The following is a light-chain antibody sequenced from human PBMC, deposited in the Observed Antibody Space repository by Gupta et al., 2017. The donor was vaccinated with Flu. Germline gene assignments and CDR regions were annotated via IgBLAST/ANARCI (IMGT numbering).Light chain of an antibody. J-gene: IGKJ2*01. CDR3: RQHDNFPYT. CDR2: EAT. CDR1: QDIDDD. V-gene: IGKV5-2*01. Sequence: PAFMSATAGDKVNISCKASQDIDDDLNWYQQKPGEAASFIIQEATTLGPGIAPRFSGRGYGSDFTLTINNIVSEDAAYYCCRQHDNFPYTFGQGTKVEIK.